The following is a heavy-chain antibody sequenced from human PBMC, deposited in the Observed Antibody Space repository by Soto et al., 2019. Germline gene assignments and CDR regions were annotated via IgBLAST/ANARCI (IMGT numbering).Heavy chain of an antibody. CDR1: GGAFSSYA. D-gene: IGHD2-2*01. V-gene: IGHV1-69*13. J-gene: IGHJ6*02. Sequence: SSVEVSCKASGGAFSSYAISWVHQATGQGLEWMGGIIPLFGTANYAQKFQGRVKITAAESTSTAYMELSSLRSEDTGVYYCARGRGCSSTSCYPQHYYYYGMDVWRQGTTDTVSS. CDR3: ARGRGCSSTSCYPQHYYYYGMDV. CDR2: IIPLFGTA.